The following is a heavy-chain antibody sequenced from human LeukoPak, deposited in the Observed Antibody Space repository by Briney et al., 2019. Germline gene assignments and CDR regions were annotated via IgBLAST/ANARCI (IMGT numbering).Heavy chain of an antibody. Sequence: SETLSLTCAVYGGSFSGYYWSWIRQPPGKGLEWIGEINHSGSTNYNPSLKSRVTISVDTSKNQFSLKLSSVTAADTAVYYCARGLGGIVATTYYYYYMDVWAKGPRSPSP. CDR3: ARGLGGIVATTYYYYYMDV. V-gene: IGHV4-34*01. CDR1: GGSFSGYY. CDR2: INHSGST. J-gene: IGHJ6*03. D-gene: IGHD5-12*01.